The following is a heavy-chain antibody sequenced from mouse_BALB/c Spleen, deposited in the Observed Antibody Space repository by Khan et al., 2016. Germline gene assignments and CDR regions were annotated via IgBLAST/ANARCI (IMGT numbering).Heavy chain of an antibody. CDR2: ISYSGTT. J-gene: IGHJ4*01. CDR1: GYSITSDYA. CDR3: ARWLDAMDY. Sequence: EVKLLESGPGLVKPSQSLSLTCTVTGYSITSDYAWNWIRQFPGNKLEWMGYISYSGTTTYNPSFKSRISITRDTSKNQFFLQLNSVTTEDTATYYCARWLDAMDYWGQGTSVTVSS. V-gene: IGHV3-2*02. D-gene: IGHD2-2*01.